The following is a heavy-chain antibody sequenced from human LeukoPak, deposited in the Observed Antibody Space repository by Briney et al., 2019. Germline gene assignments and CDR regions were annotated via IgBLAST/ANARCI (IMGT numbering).Heavy chain of an antibody. Sequence: GGSLRLSCAASGFTVSSNYMAWVRQAPGKGLERVSAIYSGGSTYYTDSVKGRFSVSRDISKNTVYLQMNSLRVEDAAVYFCARGSGWYDYWGQGTLVTVSS. CDR3: ARGSGWYDY. CDR2: IYSGGST. V-gene: IGHV3-53*01. CDR1: GFTVSSNY. J-gene: IGHJ4*02. D-gene: IGHD6-19*01.